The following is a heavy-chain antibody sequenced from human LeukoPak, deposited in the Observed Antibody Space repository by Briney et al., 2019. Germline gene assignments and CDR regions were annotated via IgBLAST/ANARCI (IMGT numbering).Heavy chain of an antibody. Sequence: GGSLRLSCAASGFTFSSYWMSWVRQAPGKGLEWVGRIKSKTDGGTTDYAAPVKGRFTISRDDSKNALYLQMNSLKTEDTAVYYCTTKVSSRPDYWGQGTLVTVSS. CDR2: IKSKTDGGTT. D-gene: IGHD6-19*01. J-gene: IGHJ4*02. CDR3: TTKVSSRPDY. CDR1: GFTFSSYW. V-gene: IGHV3-15*01.